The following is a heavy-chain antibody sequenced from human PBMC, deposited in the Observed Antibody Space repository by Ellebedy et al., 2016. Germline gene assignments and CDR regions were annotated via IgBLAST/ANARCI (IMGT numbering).Heavy chain of an antibody. J-gene: IGHJ3*02. CDR3: AKDHGDGYQSRGDAFDI. D-gene: IGHD5-24*01. CDR2: ISGSGGST. V-gene: IGHV3-23*01. CDR1: GFTFSSYA. Sequence: GGSLRLSCAASGFTFSSYAMSWVRQAPGKGLEWVSAISGSGGSTYYADSVKGRFTISRDNSKNTLYLQMNSLRAEDTALYYCAKDHGDGYQSRGDAFDIWGQGTMVTVSS.